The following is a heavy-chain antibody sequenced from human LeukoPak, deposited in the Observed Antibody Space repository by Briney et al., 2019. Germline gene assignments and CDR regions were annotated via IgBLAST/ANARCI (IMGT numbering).Heavy chain of an antibody. CDR1: GGSISSGGYY. CDR3: ARAHHSYDSGGKFDS. V-gene: IGHV4-31*03. J-gene: IGHJ4*02. CDR2: IYYSGNT. Sequence: SETLSLTCTGSGGSISSGGYYWSWIRQHPGKGLEWIGYIYYSGNTYYNPSLRSRVTISIDTPKNQFSLKLSSVSAADTAVYYCARAHHSYDSGGKFDSWGQGTLVTVSP. D-gene: IGHD3-22*01.